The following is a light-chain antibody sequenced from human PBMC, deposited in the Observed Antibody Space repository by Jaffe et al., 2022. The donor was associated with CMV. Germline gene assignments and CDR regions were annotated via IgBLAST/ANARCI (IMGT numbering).Light chain of an antibody. Sequence: EIVLTQSPGTLSFSPGERATLSCRASQSVISSYLAWYQQKPGQAPRLLIYGASNRATGIPDRFSGSGSGTDFTLTISRLETEDFAVYYCQQNGTSSWTFGQGTKVEIK. V-gene: IGKV3-20*01. CDR3: QQNGTSSWT. CDR2: GAS. CDR1: QSVISSY. J-gene: IGKJ1*01.